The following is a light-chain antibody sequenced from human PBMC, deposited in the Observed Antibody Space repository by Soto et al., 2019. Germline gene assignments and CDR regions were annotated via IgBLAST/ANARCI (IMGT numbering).Light chain of an antibody. CDR2: DVS. CDR1: SSDVGGYNY. J-gene: IGLJ1*01. CDR3: SSYTSSSIFYV. Sequence: QSVLTQPASVSGSPGQSITISCTGTSSDVGGYNYVSWYQQHPGKAPKLMIYDVSNRPSGVSNRFSGSKSGNTASLTISGLQAEDEADYYCSSYTSSSIFYVCGTGTKVTVL. V-gene: IGLV2-14*01.